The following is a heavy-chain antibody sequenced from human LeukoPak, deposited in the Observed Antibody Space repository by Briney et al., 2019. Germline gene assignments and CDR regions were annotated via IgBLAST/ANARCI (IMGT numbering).Heavy chain of an antibody. V-gene: IGHV1-46*01. CDR2: INPTGTRT. D-gene: IGHD3-10*01. J-gene: IGHJ5*02. Sequence: ASVKVSCKASGYTFINNWMHWVRQAPGQGLEWIGLINPTGTRTGYAQKFQGRVTMTRDMYTSTDYMELSSLRSEDTAIYYCARDNSVGDIAWWFDPWGQGTLVTVSS. CDR3: ARDNSVGDIAWWFDP. CDR1: GYTFINNW.